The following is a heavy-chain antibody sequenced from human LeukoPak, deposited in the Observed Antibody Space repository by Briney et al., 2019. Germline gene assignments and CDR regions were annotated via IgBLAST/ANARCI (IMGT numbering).Heavy chain of an antibody. V-gene: IGHV1-8*03. Sequence: ASVKVSCKASGYTFTSYDINWVRQATGQGLEWMGWMNPNSGNTGYAQKFQGRVTITRNTSISTAYMELSSLRSEDTAVYYCARDLTGYYYYYYMDVWGKGTTVTVSS. J-gene: IGHJ6*03. CDR3: ARDLTGYYYYYYMDV. CDR2: MNPNSGNT. D-gene: IGHD4/OR15-4a*01. CDR1: GYTFTSYD.